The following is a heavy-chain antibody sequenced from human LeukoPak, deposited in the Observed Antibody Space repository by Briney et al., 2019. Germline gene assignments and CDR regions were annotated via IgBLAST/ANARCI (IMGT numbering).Heavy chain of an antibody. CDR3: ARAGERIFDY. Sequence: GSLRLSCAASGFPFSSYEMNWVRQAPGKGLEWVSFITGSGTIIYYADSVKGRFTISRDNAKNSLYLQMNSLRAEDTAVYYCARAGERIFDYWGQGTLVTVSS. D-gene: IGHD7-27*01. CDR1: GFPFSSYE. J-gene: IGHJ4*02. CDR2: ITGSGTII. V-gene: IGHV3-48*03.